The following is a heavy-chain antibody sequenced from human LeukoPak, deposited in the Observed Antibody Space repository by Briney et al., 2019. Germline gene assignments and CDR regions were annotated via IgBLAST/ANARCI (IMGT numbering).Heavy chain of an antibody. Sequence: PGGSLRLSCAASGFTVSNNYMSWVRQAPGQGLDWVSTIYRSGTPHYADSVKGRFTISRDNSKNTLYLQMNSLRAEDTAVYFCARSGGHTFESWGQGTLVTVSS. CDR2: IYRSGTP. V-gene: IGHV3-66*01. CDR3: ARSGGHTFES. D-gene: IGHD3-16*01. J-gene: IGHJ5*01. CDR1: GFTVSNNY.